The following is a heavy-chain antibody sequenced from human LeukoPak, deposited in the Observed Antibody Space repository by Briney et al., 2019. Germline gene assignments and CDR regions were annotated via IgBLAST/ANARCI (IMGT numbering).Heavy chain of an antibody. CDR1: VGSFSGYY. CDR2: INHSGST. J-gene: IGHJ2*01. V-gene: IGHV4-34*01. Sequence: SETLSLTCAVCVGSFSGYYWSWIRQPPGKGLEWIGEINHSGSTNYNPSLKSQVTISVVTSKNQFSLKMRSVTAADTAVYYCARQREGYFDLWGRGTLVTVSS. CDR3: ARQREGYFDL.